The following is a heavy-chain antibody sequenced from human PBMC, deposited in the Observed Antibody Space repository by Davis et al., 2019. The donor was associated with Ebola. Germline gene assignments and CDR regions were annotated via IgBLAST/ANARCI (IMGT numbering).Heavy chain of an antibody. CDR3: ARDPARRTTGTTNLFDY. J-gene: IGHJ4*02. CDR2: INAGNGNT. V-gene: IGHV1-3*01. CDR1: GYTFTSYA. D-gene: IGHD1-1*01. Sequence: AASVKVSCKASGYTFTSYAMHWVRQAPGQRLEWMGWINAGNGNTKYSQKFQGRVTITRDTSASTAYMELSSLRSEDTAVYYCARDPARRTTGTTNLFDYWGQGTLVTVSS.